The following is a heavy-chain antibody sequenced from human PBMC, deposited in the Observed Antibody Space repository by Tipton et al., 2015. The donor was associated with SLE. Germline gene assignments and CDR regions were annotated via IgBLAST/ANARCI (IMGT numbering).Heavy chain of an antibody. Sequence: TLSLTCIVSGGSLSGAEFWSWIRQHPGKGLEWIGSIFQSGSTSFNPSLQSRLTISLDTSKKNFSLRLNSVTAADTAVYYCARGGRNDYDRAWGAFDLWGQGTLVTVSS. D-gene: IGHD4-17*01. CDR3: ARGGRNDYDRAWGAFDL. V-gene: IGHV4-31*03. CDR1: GGSLSGAEF. J-gene: IGHJ3*01. CDR2: IFQSGST.